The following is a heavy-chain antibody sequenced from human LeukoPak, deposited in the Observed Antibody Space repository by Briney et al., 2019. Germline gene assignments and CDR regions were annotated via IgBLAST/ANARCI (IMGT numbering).Heavy chain of an antibody. CDR3: AKDNTVIQMVGRRRGPFDY. V-gene: IGHV3-30*02. J-gene: IGHJ4*02. D-gene: IGHD5-18*01. CDR1: GFSFRHYG. CDR2: IRYDGSNK. Sequence: GGSLRLSCAASGFSFRHYGMHWVRQAPGKGLEWVAFIRYDGSNKYYADSVNGRFTISRDNSKNTLYLQMNGLRAEDTAVYYCAKDNTVIQMVGRRRGPFDYWGQGTLVTVSS.